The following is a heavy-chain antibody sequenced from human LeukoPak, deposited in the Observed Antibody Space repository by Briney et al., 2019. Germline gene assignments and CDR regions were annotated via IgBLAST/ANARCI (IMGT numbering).Heavy chain of an antibody. Sequence: ASVKVSCKASGYTFTGYYMHWVRQAPGQGLEWMGWINPNSGGTNYALKFQGRVTMTRDTSISTAYMELSRLRSDDTAVYYCARALETHYDFWSGYPVGYFDYWGQGTLVTVSS. J-gene: IGHJ4*02. V-gene: IGHV1-2*02. D-gene: IGHD3-3*01. CDR2: INPNSGGT. CDR1: GYTFTGYY. CDR3: ARALETHYDFWSGYPVGYFDY.